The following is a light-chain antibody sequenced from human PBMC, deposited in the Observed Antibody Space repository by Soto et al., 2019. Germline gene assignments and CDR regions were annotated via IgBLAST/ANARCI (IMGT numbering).Light chain of an antibody. V-gene: IGKV1-39*01. Sequence: DIQMTRSPSSLSAYVGDRVTITCRASQSISVYLNWYQQKPGKAPNLLIYSSSSLESGVPSRFSGSGSGTDFTLTISRLQPEDFATYFCQQSYSRPRAFGQGTKVEI. CDR2: SSS. CDR3: QQSYSRPRA. CDR1: QSISVY. J-gene: IGKJ1*01.